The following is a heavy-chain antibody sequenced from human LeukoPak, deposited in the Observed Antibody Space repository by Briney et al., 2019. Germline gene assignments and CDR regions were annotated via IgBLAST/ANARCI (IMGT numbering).Heavy chain of an antibody. Sequence: GGSLRLSCAASGFTFDDYAMHWVRQAPGKGLEWVSGISWNSGSIGYADSVKGRFTISRDNAKNSLYLQMNSLRDEDTAVYYCARNLDSTSCAYRCGMDVWGQGTTVAVSS. CDR3: ARNLDSTSCAYRCGMDV. CDR2: ISWNSGSI. D-gene: IGHD2-2*01. J-gene: IGHJ6*02. CDR1: GFTFDDYA. V-gene: IGHV3-9*01.